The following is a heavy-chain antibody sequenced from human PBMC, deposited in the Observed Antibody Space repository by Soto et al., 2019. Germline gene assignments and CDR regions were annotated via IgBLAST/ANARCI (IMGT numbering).Heavy chain of an antibody. V-gene: IGHV1-2*02. Sequence: ASVKVSCKASGYTFTGYYMHWVRQAPGQGLEWMGWINPNSGGTNYAQKFQGRVTMTRDTSISTAYMELSRLRSDDTAVYYCAREDYYDSSGYYFDYWGQGTLVTVSS. CDR3: AREDYYDSSGYYFDY. CDR2: INPNSGGT. J-gene: IGHJ4*02. D-gene: IGHD3-22*01. CDR1: GYTFTGYY.